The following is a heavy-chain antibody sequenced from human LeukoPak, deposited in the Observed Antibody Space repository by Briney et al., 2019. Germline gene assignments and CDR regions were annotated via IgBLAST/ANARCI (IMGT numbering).Heavy chain of an antibody. D-gene: IGHD2-2*01. CDR3: ARDCSSTNCYRGGLDP. CDR2: IKQDGSEK. Sequence: GGSLRLSCAASGFTFGSYWMSWVRQAPGKGLEWVANIKQDGSEKYYVDSVKGRFAISRDNGKNSLYLQINSLRAEDTAVYYCARDCSSTNCYRGGLDPWGQGTLVTVSS. CDR1: GFTFGSYW. J-gene: IGHJ5*02. V-gene: IGHV3-7*01.